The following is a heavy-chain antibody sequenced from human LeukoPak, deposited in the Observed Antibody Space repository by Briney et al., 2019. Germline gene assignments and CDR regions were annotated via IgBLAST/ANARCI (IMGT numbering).Heavy chain of an antibody. CDR1: GGSTNNHY. CDR2: IYNSGNT. D-gene: IGHD3-16*01. Sequence: SETLSLTCTVSGGSTNNHYWTWIRQPPRKGLEWIGNIYNSGNTNYNPSLKSRITISIDTSKNQFSLKVISVTAADTAIYYCARESGSYLWRSWLNPWGQGTLVTVSS. CDR3: ARESGSYLWRSWLNP. V-gene: IGHV4-59*11. J-gene: IGHJ5*02.